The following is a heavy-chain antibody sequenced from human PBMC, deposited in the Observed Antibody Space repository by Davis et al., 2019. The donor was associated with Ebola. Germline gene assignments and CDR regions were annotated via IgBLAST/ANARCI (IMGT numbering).Heavy chain of an antibody. V-gene: IGHV1-69*06. Sequence: SVKVSCKASGGTFSSYAISWVRQAPGQGLEWMGGIIPIFGTANYAQKFQGRVTITADKSTSTAYMELSSLRSEDTAVYYCARVDSGSYYFDYWGQGTLVTVSS. CDR1: GGTFSSYA. J-gene: IGHJ4*02. D-gene: IGHD1-26*01. CDR2: IIPIFGTA. CDR3: ARVDSGSYYFDY.